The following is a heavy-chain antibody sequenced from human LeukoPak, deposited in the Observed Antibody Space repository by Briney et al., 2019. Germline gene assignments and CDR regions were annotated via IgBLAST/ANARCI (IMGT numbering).Heavy chain of an antibody. J-gene: IGHJ4*02. CDR1: GYSISSGYY. CDR2: IYHSRST. CDR3: ARRGAYCGGDCYFDY. V-gene: IGHV4-38-2*01. Sequence: SKTLSLTCAVSGYSISSGYYWGWIRQPPGKGLEWIGSIYHSRSTYYNPSLKSRVTISVDTSKNQFSLKLSSVTAADTAVYYCARRGAYCGGDCYFDYWGQGTLVTVSS. D-gene: IGHD2-21*01.